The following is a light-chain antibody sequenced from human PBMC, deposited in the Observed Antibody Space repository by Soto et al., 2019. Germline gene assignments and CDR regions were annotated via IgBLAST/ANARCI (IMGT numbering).Light chain of an antibody. Sequence: QSALTQPASVSGSPGQSITISCTGTSSDVGGYGYVSWYQQHPGKAPKLIIYEVSNRPSGVSNRFSGSNSGNTASLTISGLQAEDEADYYCNSYTSKSTGVFGTGTKLTVL. V-gene: IGLV2-14*01. J-gene: IGLJ1*01. CDR2: EVS. CDR3: NSYTSKSTGV. CDR1: SSDVGGYGY.